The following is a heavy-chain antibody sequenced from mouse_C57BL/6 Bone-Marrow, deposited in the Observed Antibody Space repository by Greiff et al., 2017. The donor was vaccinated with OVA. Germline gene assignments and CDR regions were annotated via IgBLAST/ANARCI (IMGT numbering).Heavy chain of an antibody. CDR3: APYYGSSYWYFDV. V-gene: IGHV1-64*01. Sequence: VQLQQSGAELVKPGASVKLSCKASGYTFTSYWMHWVKQRPGQGLEWIGMIHPNSGSTNYNEKFKSKATLTVDKSSSTAYMQLSSLTSEDSAVYYCAPYYGSSYWYFDVWGTGTTVTVSS. CDR2: IHPNSGST. D-gene: IGHD1-1*01. CDR1: GYTFTSYW. J-gene: IGHJ1*03.